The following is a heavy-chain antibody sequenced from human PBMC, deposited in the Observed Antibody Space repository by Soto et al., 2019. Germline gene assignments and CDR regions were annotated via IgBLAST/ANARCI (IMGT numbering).Heavy chain of an antibody. D-gene: IGHD3-9*01. J-gene: IGHJ4*01. CDR1: GYTFTSYA. Sequence: ASVKVSCKASGYTFTSYAMHWVRQAPGQRLEWMGWINAGNGNTKYSQKFQGRLTITRDTSASTAYMELSSLRSEDTAVYYCARNLRDYDIWTGYYMAYYFDYWGQGTLVTVSS. CDR2: INAGNGNT. V-gene: IGHV1-3*01. CDR3: ARNLRDYDIWTGYYMAYYFDY.